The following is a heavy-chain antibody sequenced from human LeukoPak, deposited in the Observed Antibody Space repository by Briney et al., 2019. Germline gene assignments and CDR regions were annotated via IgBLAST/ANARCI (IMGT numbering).Heavy chain of an antibody. CDR1: GFTFSDYY. D-gene: IGHD2-2*01. V-gene: IGHV3-11*01. Sequence: GGSLRLSCAASGFTFSDYYMSWIRQAPGKGLEWVSYISSSGSTIYYADSVKGRFTISRDNAKNSLYLQMNSLRAEDTAVYYCARGSCTSCYGGSRGWFDPWGQGTLVTVSS. J-gene: IGHJ5*02. CDR2: ISSSGSTI. CDR3: ARGSCTSCYGGSRGWFDP.